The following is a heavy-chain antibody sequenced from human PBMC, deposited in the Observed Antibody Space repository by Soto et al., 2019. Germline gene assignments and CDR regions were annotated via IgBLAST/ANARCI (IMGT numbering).Heavy chain of an antibody. D-gene: IGHD3-10*01. J-gene: IGHJ6*02. CDR1: GFTFSSYG. CDR3: ARDLFDYYGSGSDYYCAMDV. V-gene: IGHV3-33*01. CDR2: IWYDGSNK. Sequence: GGSLRLSCAASGFTFSSYGMHWVRQAPGKGLEWVAVIWYDGSNKYYADSVKGRFTISRDNSKNTLYLQMNSLRAEDTAVYYCARDLFDYYGSGSDYYCAMDVWGQGTMVTRSS.